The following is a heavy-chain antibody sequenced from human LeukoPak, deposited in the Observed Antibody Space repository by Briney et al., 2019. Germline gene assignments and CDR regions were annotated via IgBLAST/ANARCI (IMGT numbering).Heavy chain of an antibody. V-gene: IGHV1-3*01. CDR1: EYTFTDYA. CDR3: ARGRWSATTASNYLDF. D-gene: IGHD5-24*01. J-gene: IGHJ4*02. Sequence: GASVKVSCKASEYTFTDYAINWVRQAPGQRLEWMGWINAGNGNTRYSQRFQGRVTITRDTSASTAYMELSSLTSEDTAVYYCARGRWSATTASNYLDFWGQGTLVTVSS. CDR2: INAGNGNT.